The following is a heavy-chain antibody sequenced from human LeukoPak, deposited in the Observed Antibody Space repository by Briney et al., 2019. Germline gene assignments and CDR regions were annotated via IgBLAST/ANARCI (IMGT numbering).Heavy chain of an antibody. CDR1: GFTFSSYE. D-gene: IGHD3-3*01. J-gene: IGHJ4*02. V-gene: IGHV3-48*03. Sequence: GGSLRLSCAASGFTFSSYEMNWVRQAPGKGLEGVSYISSSGSTIYYADSVKGRFTISRDNAKNSLYLQMNSLRAEDTAVYYCARNPDYDFWSGYYTGRDYWGQGTLVTVSS. CDR2: ISSSGSTI. CDR3: ARNPDYDFWSGYYTGRDY.